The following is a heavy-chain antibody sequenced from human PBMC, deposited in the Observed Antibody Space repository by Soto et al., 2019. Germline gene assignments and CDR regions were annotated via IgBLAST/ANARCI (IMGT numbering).Heavy chain of an antibody. CDR1: GYTFTNYY. J-gene: IGHJ4*02. V-gene: IGHV1-46*01. D-gene: IGHD1-1*01. Sequence: QVQLVQSGAEVKKPGASVKVSCKASGYTFTNYYMHWVRQAPGQGLELMGMINPTGGSTSYAQKFQGRVTMTRDTSTSTGYMELISLSSEDAAVYYCARNDKGGLDYWGQGTLVTVSS. CDR2: INPTGGST. CDR3: ARNDKGGLDY.